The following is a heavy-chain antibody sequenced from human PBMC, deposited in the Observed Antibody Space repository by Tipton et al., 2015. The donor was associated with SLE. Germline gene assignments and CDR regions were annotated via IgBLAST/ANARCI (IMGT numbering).Heavy chain of an antibody. Sequence: SLRLSCAASGFTFSSYEMNWVRQAPGKGLEWVAYISADDNTIHYADSVKGRFSISRDNAKNSLFLHMNRLRAEDTAVYYCARNTGASASDQWGQGTLVIVST. CDR2: ISADDNTI. J-gene: IGHJ4*02. CDR3: ARNTGASASDQ. D-gene: IGHD2-15*01. CDR1: GFTFSSYE. V-gene: IGHV3-48*03.